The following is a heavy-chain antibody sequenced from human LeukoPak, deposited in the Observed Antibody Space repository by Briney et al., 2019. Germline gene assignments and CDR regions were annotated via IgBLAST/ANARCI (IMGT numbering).Heavy chain of an antibody. D-gene: IGHD6-13*01. CDR1: GGSISSYY. Sequence: SETLSLTCTVSGGSISSYYWSWIRQPAGKGLEWIGRIYTSGSTNYNPSLKSRVTMSVDTSKNQFSLKLSSVTAADTAVYFCARAARSSSWVHAYYFDYWGQGTLVTVSS. CDR2: IYTSGST. V-gene: IGHV4-4*07. J-gene: IGHJ4*02. CDR3: ARAARSSSWVHAYYFDY.